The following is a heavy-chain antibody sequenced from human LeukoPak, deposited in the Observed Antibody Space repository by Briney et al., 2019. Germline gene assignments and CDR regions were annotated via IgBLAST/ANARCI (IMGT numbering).Heavy chain of an antibody. Sequence: GGSLRLSCVASGFPFSSYWMTWVRQAPGKGLEWVANIKQDGSKKSYVDSVKGRFTISRDNAKDSLYLQMNSLRAEDTAIYYRTRVGYIDEGIDYWGQGTLVTVSS. CDR1: GFPFSSYW. CDR3: TRVGYIDEGIDY. J-gene: IGHJ4*02. V-gene: IGHV3-7*04. CDR2: IKQDGSKK. D-gene: IGHD5-24*01.